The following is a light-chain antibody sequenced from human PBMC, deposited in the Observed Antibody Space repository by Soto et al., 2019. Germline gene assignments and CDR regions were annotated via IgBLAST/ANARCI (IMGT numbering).Light chain of an antibody. J-gene: IGLJ2*01. CDR1: SSDVGGYKF. V-gene: IGLV2-14*03. CDR2: DVT. CDR3: SSYTSSSTLV. Sequence: QSALTQPASVSGSPGQSITLSCTGTSSDVGGYKFVSWHQQHPGKAPKLIIYDVTNRPSGVSSRFSGSKSGNTASLTISGLQAEDEADYYCSSYTSSSTLVFGGGTQLTVL.